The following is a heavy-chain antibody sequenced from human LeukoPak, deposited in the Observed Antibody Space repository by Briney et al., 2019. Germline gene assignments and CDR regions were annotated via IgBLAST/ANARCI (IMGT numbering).Heavy chain of an antibody. V-gene: IGHV4-39*01. Sequence: PSETLSLTCTVSVGSIGSSSYYWGWIRQPPGRGLEWIGSIYYSGSTYYNPSLKSRVTISVDTSKNQFSLKLSSVTAADTAVYYCARHRWRVVRGVIDHWGQGTLVTVSS. CDR3: ARHRWRVVRGVIDH. D-gene: IGHD3-10*01. CDR2: IYYSGST. J-gene: IGHJ4*02. CDR1: VGSIGSSSYY.